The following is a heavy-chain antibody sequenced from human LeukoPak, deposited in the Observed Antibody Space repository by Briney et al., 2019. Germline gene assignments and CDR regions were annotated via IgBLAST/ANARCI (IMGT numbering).Heavy chain of an antibody. CDR1: GRHFSCYY. V-gene: IGHV4-34*01. CDR2: IHHSGSN. CDR3: ARGVVGAYWVSYYYYMDV. D-gene: IGHD1-26*01. Sequence: PSETLSLTCGVYGRHFSCYYWRSIRQPPAKGLEWVDEIHHSGSNNYNPSLKSRVTISVDTSKNQFSLKLSSVPAADTAVYYCARGVVGAYWVSYYYYMDVWGKGTTVTVSS. J-gene: IGHJ6*03.